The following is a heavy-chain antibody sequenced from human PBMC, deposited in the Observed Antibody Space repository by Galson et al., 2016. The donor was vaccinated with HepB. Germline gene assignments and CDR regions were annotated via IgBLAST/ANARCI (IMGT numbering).Heavy chain of an antibody. V-gene: IGHV3-30*18. Sequence: SLRLSCAASGFTFSGNGMHWVRQAPGKGLEWVSQISYDGNRKYYTDSVKGRFTISRDNTKNTLYLQMSSLTPEDAAVYYCAKLGSSSATRSTPDDSGGQGTLVTVSS. CDR2: ISYDGNRK. CDR1: GFTFSGNG. CDR3: AKLGSSSATRSTPDDS. D-gene: IGHD3-10*01. J-gene: IGHJ4*02.